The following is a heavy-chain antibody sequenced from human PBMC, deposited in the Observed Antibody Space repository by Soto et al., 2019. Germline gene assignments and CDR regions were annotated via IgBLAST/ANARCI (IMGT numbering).Heavy chain of an antibody. J-gene: IGHJ4*02. CDR1: GFTFSSYG. CDR3: AKDPDPDSSSWSDPYYFDY. CDR2: ISYDGSNK. D-gene: IGHD6-13*01. Sequence: QVQLVESGGGVVQPGRSLRLSCAASGFTFSSYGMHWVRQAPGKGLEWVAVISYDGSNKYYADSVKGRFTISRDNSKNTLYLQMNSRRAEDTAVYYCAKDPDPDSSSWSDPYYFDYWGQGTLVTVSS. V-gene: IGHV3-30*18.